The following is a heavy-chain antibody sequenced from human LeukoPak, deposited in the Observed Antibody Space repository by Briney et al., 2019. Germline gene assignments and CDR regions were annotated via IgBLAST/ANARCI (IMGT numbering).Heavy chain of an antibody. CDR2: TNHSGST. CDR1: GGSFSGYY. V-gene: IGHV4-34*01. J-gene: IGHJ4*02. CDR3: ARHGTPLRYGSGNYYKGAPFDY. Sequence: PSETLSLTCAVYGGSFSGYYWSWIRQPPGKGLEWIGETNHSGSTNYNPSLKSRVTMSVDTSKNQFSLKLSSVTAADTAVYYCARHGTPLRYGSGNYYKGAPFDYWGQGTLVTVSS. D-gene: IGHD3-10*01.